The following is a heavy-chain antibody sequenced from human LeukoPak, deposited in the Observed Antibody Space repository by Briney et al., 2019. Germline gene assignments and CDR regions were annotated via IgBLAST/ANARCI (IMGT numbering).Heavy chain of an antibody. Sequence: SQTLSLTCAISGDSVSSNSAAWNWIRQSPSIGLEWLGRTYYRSKWYNDYAVSVKSRITINPDTSKNQFSLQLNAVTPEDTAVYYCARGIAMVRGVVYFDYWGQGTLVTVSS. V-gene: IGHV6-1*01. CDR3: ARGIAMVRGVVYFDY. CDR1: GDSVSSNSAA. D-gene: IGHD3-10*01. J-gene: IGHJ4*02. CDR2: TYYRSKWYN.